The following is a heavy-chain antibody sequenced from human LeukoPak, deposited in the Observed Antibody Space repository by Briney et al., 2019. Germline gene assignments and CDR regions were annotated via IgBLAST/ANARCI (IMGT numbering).Heavy chain of an antibody. D-gene: IGHD4/OR15-4a*01. V-gene: IGHV3-23*01. CDR3: AKESPSAYSYYFDY. J-gene: IGHJ4*02. CDR1: GFTFSSYA. Sequence: GGSLRLSCAASGFTFSSYAMSWVRQAPGKGLEWVSDISASGSSTYSAGSVRGRFTISRDNSKNTLYLQMYSLRAEDTAVYYCAKESPSAYSYYFDYWGQGTLVTVSS. CDR2: ISASGSST.